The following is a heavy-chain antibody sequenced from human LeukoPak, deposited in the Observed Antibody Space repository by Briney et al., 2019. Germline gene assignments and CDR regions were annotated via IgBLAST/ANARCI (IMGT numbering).Heavy chain of an antibody. CDR2: ISQSSGI. Sequence: GGSLRLSCAASGFSFTIYAMSWVRQAPGKGLEWVSSISQSSGIYYADSVKGRFTISSDNSKDTLFLQMNGLGVEDTAIYYCAKDRAGYGSSYYFDYWGQGTLVTVSS. CDR3: AKDRAGYGSSYYFDY. V-gene: IGHV3-23*01. CDR1: GFSFTIYA. D-gene: IGHD6-13*01. J-gene: IGHJ4*02.